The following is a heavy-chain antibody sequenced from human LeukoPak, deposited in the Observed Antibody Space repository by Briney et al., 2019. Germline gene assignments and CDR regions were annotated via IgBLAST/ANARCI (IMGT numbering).Heavy chain of an antibody. CDR3: AKEGTRSHSQWAFDF. CDR2: ISYDGSNK. D-gene: IGHD6-19*01. CDR1: GFTFSSYG. J-gene: IGHJ3*01. Sequence: GRSLRLSCAASGFTFSSYGMHWVRQAPGKGLEWVAVISYDGSNKYYADSVKGRFTISRDNSKNTLYLQMNSLRAEDTAVYYCAKEGTRSHSQWAFDFWGQGTMVTVSS. V-gene: IGHV3-30*18.